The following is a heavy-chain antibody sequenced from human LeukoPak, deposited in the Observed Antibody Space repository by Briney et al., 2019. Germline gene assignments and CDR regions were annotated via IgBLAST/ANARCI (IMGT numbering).Heavy chain of an antibody. J-gene: IGHJ3*02. Sequence: SQTLSLTCTVSGGSISSGGYYWSWIRQHPGKGLEWIGYIYYSGSTYYNPSLKSRVTISVDTSKNQFSLKLSSVTAAETAVYYCARGMGYYDILTGYSEEDSFDIWGQGTMVTVSS. CDR1: GGSISSGGYY. D-gene: IGHD3-9*01. CDR3: ARGMGYYDILTGYSEEDSFDI. CDR2: IYYSGST. V-gene: IGHV4-31*03.